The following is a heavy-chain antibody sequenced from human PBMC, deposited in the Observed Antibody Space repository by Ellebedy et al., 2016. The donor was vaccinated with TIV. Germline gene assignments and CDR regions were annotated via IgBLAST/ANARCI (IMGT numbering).Heavy chain of an antibody. CDR2: INPSGGST. Sequence: AASVKVSCKASGGTFNMNALSWVRQAPGQGLEWMGKINPSGGSTSNAHHLQGRISMTRDTSTSTVYMELSSLRSEDTAMYYCARSSFGNGYYGSIDYWGQGTLVTVSS. CDR3: ARSSFGNGYYGSIDY. CDR1: GGTFNMNA. V-gene: IGHV1-46*02. J-gene: IGHJ4*02. D-gene: IGHD3-3*01.